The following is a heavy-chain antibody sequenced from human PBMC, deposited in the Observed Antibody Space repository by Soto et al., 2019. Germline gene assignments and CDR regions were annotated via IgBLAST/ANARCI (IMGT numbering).Heavy chain of an antibody. J-gene: IGHJ6*02. CDR1: GFTFDTYG. CDR3: ARVTPGNNLYYFSGLDF. V-gene: IGHV3-30-3*01. Sequence: GGSLRLSCVASGFTFDTYGIHWVRQAPGKGLQWVALISYEGSNTYYADSVRGRFTISRDNSKNTLYLQMNTLRPEDTGVYYCARVTPGNNLYYFSGLDFWGQGTSVTVS. CDR2: ISYEGSNT. D-gene: IGHD1-1*01.